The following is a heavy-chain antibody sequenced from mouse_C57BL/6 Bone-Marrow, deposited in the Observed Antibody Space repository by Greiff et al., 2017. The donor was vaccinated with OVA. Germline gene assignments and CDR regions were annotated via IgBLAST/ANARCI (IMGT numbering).Heavy chain of an antibody. CDR1: GFTFSSYG. CDR2: ISSGGSYT. V-gene: IGHV5-6*01. CDR3: ARREAFYYYAMDY. Sequence: EVKLVESGGDLVKPGGSLKLSCAASGFTFSSYGMSWVRQTPDKRLEWVATISSGGSYTYYPDSVKGRFTISRDNAKNTLYLQMSSLKSEDTAMYYCARREAFYYYAMDYWGQGTSVTVSS. D-gene: IGHD3-2*02. J-gene: IGHJ4*01.